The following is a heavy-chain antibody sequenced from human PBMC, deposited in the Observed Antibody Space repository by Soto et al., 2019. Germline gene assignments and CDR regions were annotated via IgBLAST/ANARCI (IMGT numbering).Heavy chain of an antibody. V-gene: IGHV3-23*01. CDR2: ISGTGGST. J-gene: IGHJ4*02. Sequence: EVQLLESGGGLVQPGGSLRLSRAASGFTFSSYAMSWVRQAPGRGLEWVSAISGTGGSTYYADSVKGRFTISRDNSKNMLYLQMNSLRAEDTAVYYCAKDDPPRIVGATPLAFDYWGQGTLVTVSS. D-gene: IGHD1-26*01. CDR1: GFTFSSYA. CDR3: AKDDPPRIVGATPLAFDY.